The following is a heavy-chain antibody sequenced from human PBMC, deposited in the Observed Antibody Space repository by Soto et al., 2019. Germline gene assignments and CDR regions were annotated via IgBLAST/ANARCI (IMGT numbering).Heavy chain of an antibody. CDR3: ARDGLSRSETD. CDR2: INSGGST. CDR1: GFTVSSYY. J-gene: IGHJ4*02. V-gene: IGHV3-53*02. Sequence: EVQLVETGGGLIQPGGSQRLSCAASGFTVSSYYMSWVRQAPGKGLEWVSGINSGGSTYYADSVKGRFTISRDNSKNTLYLQMNSLRAEDTALYYCARDGLSRSETDWGQGTLVTVSS.